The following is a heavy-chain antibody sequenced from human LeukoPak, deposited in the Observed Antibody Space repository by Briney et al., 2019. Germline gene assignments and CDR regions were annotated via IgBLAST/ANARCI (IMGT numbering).Heavy chain of an antibody. V-gene: IGHV3-23*01. CDR3: ARDGLYCTSTNCYFDH. Sequence: PGGSLRLSCAASGFTFSSYAMSWVRQAPGKGLEWVSVISGSGGSTYYADSVKGRFTISRDNSKNTLYLQMNSLRAEDTAVYYCARDGLYCTSTNCYFDHWGQGTLVTVSS. D-gene: IGHD2-2*01. CDR1: GFTFSSYA. J-gene: IGHJ4*02. CDR2: ISGSGGST.